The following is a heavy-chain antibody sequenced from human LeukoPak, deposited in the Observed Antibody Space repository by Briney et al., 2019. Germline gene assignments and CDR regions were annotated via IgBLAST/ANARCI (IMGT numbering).Heavy chain of an antibody. CDR1: NDSISSYY. CDR2: ISYSGSA. Sequence: SETLSLTCTVSNDSISSYYWSWTRQPPGKGLEWIGYISYSGSANYNPSLKSRVTISVDTSKSQFSLKLDSVTAADTAVYYCARLNGYNLDYWGQGTLVTVSS. V-gene: IGHV4-59*01. CDR3: ARLNGYNLDY. J-gene: IGHJ4*02. D-gene: IGHD5-24*01.